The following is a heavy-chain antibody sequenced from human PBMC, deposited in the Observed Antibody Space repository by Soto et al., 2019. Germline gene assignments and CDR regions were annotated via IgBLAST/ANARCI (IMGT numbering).Heavy chain of an antibody. J-gene: IGHJ4*02. CDR1: GYTFTSYA. CDR3: ARDTTPYSSSSVHYFDY. D-gene: IGHD6-13*01. V-gene: IGHV1-3*01. Sequence: GASVKVSCKASGYTFTSYAMHWVRQAPGQRLEWMGWINAGNGNTKYSQKFQGRVTITRDTSASTAYMELSSLRSEDTAVYYCARDTTPYSSSSVHYFDYWGQGTLVTVAS. CDR2: INAGNGNT.